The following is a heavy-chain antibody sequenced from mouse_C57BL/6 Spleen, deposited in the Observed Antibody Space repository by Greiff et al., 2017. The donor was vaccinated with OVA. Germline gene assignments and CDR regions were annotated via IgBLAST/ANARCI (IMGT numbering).Heavy chain of an antibody. V-gene: IGHV1-61*01. J-gene: IGHJ1*03. Sequence: QVQLKQPGAELVRPGSSVKLSCKASGYTFTSYWMDWVKQRPGQGLEWIGNIYPSDSETHYNQKFKDKATLTVDKSSSTAYMQLSSLTSEDSAVYYCARDWGSYDWYFDVWGTGTTVTVSS. CDR2: IYPSDSET. D-gene: IGHD1-1*02. CDR1: GYTFTSYW. CDR3: ARDWGSYDWYFDV.